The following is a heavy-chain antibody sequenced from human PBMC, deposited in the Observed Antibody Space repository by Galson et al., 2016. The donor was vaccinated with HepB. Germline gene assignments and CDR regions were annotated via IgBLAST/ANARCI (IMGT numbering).Heavy chain of an antibody. CDR2: ISWNSGSI. D-gene: IGHD3-10*01. J-gene: IGHJ6*02. CDR1: GFTFDDYA. CDR3: ARYYGSGSNLMDYYYYYGMDV. Sequence: LRLSCAASGFTFDDYAMHWVRQAPGKGLEWVSGISWNSGSIGYADSVKGRFTISRDNAKNSLYLQMNSLRAEDTALYYCARYYGSGSNLMDYYYYYGMDVWGQGTTVTV. V-gene: IGHV3-9*01.